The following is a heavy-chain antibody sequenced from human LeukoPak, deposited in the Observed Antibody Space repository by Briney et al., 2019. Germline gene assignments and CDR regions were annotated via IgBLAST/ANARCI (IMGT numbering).Heavy chain of an antibody. J-gene: IGHJ4*02. V-gene: IGHV3-21*01. CDR1: GFTFSSYS. CDR3: ARYAYGVNAAQGPQQLVSGAFDY. D-gene: IGHD6-13*01. CDR2: ISSSSSYI. Sequence: GGSLRLSCAASGFTFSSYSMNWVRQAPGKGLEWVSSISSSSSYIYYADSVKGRFTISRDNAKNSLYLQMNSLRAEDTAVYYCARYAYGVNAAQGPQQLVSGAFDYWGQGTLVTVSS.